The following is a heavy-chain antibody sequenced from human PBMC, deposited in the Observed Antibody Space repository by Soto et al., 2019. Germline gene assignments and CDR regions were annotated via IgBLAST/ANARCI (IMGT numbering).Heavy chain of an antibody. D-gene: IGHD5-18*01. CDR1: GGTFSRYA. Sequence: SVKVSCKASGGTFSRYAMNWVRQAPGQGLEWMGGIIPMFGTADYAQKFQARVTITADESTSTAYMELSSLRSEDTAVYYCARPVLMDTGVRYYYGMDVWGQGTTVTVSS. CDR3: ARPVLMDTGVRYYYGMDV. CDR2: IIPMFGTA. V-gene: IGHV1-69*13. J-gene: IGHJ6*02.